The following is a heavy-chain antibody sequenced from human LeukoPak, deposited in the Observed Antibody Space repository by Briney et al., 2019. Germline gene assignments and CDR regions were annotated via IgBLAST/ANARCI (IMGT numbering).Heavy chain of an antibody. D-gene: IGHD3-10*01. V-gene: IGHV3-9*01. CDR3: AKDELWFGETTYYFDY. Sequence: PGRSLRLSCAVSGFTFDDYAMHWVRQVPGKGLEWVSGINWNSDSIGYADSVKGRFTISRDNSKNTLYLQMNSLRAEDTAVYYCAKDELWFGETTYYFDYWGQGTLVTVSS. CDR1: GFTFDDYA. CDR2: INWNSDSI. J-gene: IGHJ4*02.